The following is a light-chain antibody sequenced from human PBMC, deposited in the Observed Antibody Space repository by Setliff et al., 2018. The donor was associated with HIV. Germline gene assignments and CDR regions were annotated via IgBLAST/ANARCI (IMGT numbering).Light chain of an antibody. J-gene: IGLJ1*01. CDR2: DVS. CDR3: ASYRSPATYV. Sequence: QSALTQPASVSGSPGQSITISCTGSSSDVGGYNYVSWYQQHPGKAPKLMIYDVSERPSGVSHRFSGSKSGNTASLTISGLQTEDEADYFCASYRSPATYVFGIGTKV. V-gene: IGLV2-14*03. CDR1: SSDVGGYNY.